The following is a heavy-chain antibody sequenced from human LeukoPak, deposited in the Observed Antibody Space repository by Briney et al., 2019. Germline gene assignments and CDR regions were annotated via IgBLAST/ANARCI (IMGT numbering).Heavy chain of an antibody. V-gene: IGHV4-34*01. Sequence: PSETLSLTCAVYGGSFSGYCWSWIRQSPGKGLEWIGEINHSGSTNYNPSLKSRVTISVDTSKNQFSLKLSSVTAADTAVYYCARGEYYDYVWGSYRSVDYWGQGTLVTVSP. D-gene: IGHD3-16*02. CDR1: GGSFSGYC. CDR2: INHSGST. CDR3: ARGEYYDYVWGSYRSVDY. J-gene: IGHJ4*02.